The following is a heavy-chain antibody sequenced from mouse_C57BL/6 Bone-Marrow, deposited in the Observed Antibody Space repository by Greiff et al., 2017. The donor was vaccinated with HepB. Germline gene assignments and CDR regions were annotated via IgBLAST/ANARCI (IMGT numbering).Heavy chain of an antibody. V-gene: IGHV6-3*01. Sequence: EVKLVESGGGLVQPGGSMKLSCVASGFTFSNYWMNWVRQSPEKGLEWVAQIRLKSDNYATHYAESVKGRFTISRDDSKSSVYLQMNNLRAEDTGIYYCTGRLLRSHYAMDYWGQGTSVTVSS. CDR2: IRLKSDNYAT. CDR1: GFTFSNYW. CDR3: TGRLLRSHYAMDY. J-gene: IGHJ4*01. D-gene: IGHD1-1*01.